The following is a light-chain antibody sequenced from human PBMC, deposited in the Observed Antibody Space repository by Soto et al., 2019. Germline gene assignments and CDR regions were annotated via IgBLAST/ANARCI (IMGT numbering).Light chain of an antibody. V-gene: IGLV2-14*03. CDR3: NSFTTSSTYV. J-gene: IGLJ1*01. CDR2: DVS. Sequence: QSALTQPASVSGSPGQPISISCTGTTSDVGRYNYVSWYQRHPGKAPKLMIYDVSYRPSWVSNRFSGSKSGITASLTISGLQAEDEADYYCNSFTTSSTYVFGTGTKVTVL. CDR1: TSDVGRYNY.